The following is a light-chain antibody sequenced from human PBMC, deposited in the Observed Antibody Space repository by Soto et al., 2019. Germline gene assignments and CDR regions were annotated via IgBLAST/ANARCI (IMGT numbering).Light chain of an antibody. CDR1: RTINRK. CDR3: QQCYDYPPLI. Sequence: EIVMTQSPATLSVSPGERATLSCRASRTINRKLAWYQQKPGQAPRLLISGASTRATGIPARFSGSGSGTEFTLTISSLQSEDFAVYSCQQCYDYPPLIFGGGTKVEIK. CDR2: GAS. V-gene: IGKV3-15*01. J-gene: IGKJ4*01.